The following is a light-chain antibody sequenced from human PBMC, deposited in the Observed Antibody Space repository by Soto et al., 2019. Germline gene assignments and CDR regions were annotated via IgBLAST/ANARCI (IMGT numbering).Light chain of an antibody. CDR2: DVS. J-gene: IGLJ1*01. Sequence: QPALTQPAFLSGSPGQSITISCTGTSSDVGGYNYVSWYQQHPGKAPKFMIYDVSNRPSGVSTRFSGSKSGNTASLTISGLQAEDEADYYCNSYTTSNTRQIVFGTGTKVTVL. CDR1: SSDVGGYNY. CDR3: NSYTTSNTRQIV. V-gene: IGLV2-14*01.